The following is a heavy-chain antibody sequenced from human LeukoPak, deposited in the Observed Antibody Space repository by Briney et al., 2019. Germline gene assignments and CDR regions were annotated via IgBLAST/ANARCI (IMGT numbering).Heavy chain of an antibody. J-gene: IGHJ6*02. V-gene: IGHV3-21*01. CDR2: ISSSSSYI. D-gene: IGHD4-17*01. Sequence: GGSLRLSCAASGFIFSSHWMTWVRQAPGKGLEWVSSISSSSSYIYYADSVKGRFTISRDNAKNSLYLQMNSLRAEDTAVYYCARDLTDYGDYPYYGMDVWGQGTTVTVSS. CDR3: ARDLTDYGDYPYYGMDV. CDR1: GFIFSSHW.